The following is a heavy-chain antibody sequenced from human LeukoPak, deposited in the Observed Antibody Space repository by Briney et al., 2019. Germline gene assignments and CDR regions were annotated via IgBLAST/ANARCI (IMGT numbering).Heavy chain of an antibody. Sequence: GGSLRLSCAASGFTFSTYSMNWVRQDPGKGLERVSSISQSSAYIYFADSVRGRFTTPRDNAKNSLYLQMNSLRAEDTAVYYCARVHCSGTSCGMDVWGQGTTVTVSS. J-gene: IGHJ6*02. V-gene: IGHV3-21*01. CDR3: ARVHCSGTSCGMDV. D-gene: IGHD2-2*01. CDR2: ISQSSAYI. CDR1: GFTFSTYS.